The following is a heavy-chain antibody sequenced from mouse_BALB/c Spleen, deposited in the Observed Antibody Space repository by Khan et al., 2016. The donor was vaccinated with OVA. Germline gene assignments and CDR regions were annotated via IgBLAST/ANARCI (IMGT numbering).Heavy chain of an antibody. CDR2: IDPSDSET. CDR3: TRREKYGYDPSWFAY. J-gene: IGHJ3*01. V-gene: IGHV1-61*01. Sequence: QVQLQQPGAELVRPGASVKLSCKASGYTFTSYWMNWVKQRPGQGLEWIGMIDPSDSETHYNQMFKDKATLTVDKSSSTAYMPLSSLTTEDSAVYYGTRREKYGYDPSWFAYWGQGTLVTVSA. D-gene: IGHD2-2*01. CDR1: GYTFTSYW.